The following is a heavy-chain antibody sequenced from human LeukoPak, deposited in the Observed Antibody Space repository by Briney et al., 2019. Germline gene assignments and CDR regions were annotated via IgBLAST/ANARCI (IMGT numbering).Heavy chain of an antibody. CDR2: INHSGST. Sequence: PSETLSLTCAVYGGSFSGYYWSWIRQPPGKGLEWIGEINHSGSTNYNPSLKRRATISVDTSKNQFSLKLSSVTAAETAVYYCARRNYDFWSGYSNWFDPWGQGTLVTVTS. J-gene: IGHJ5*02. CDR1: GGSFSGYY. CDR3: ARRNYDFWSGYSNWFDP. V-gene: IGHV4-34*01. D-gene: IGHD3-3*01.